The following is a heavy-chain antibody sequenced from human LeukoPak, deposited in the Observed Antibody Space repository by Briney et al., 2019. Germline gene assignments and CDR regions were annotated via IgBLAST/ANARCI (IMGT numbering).Heavy chain of an antibody. Sequence: GGSLRLSCAASGFTFSSYAMHWVRQAPGKGLEYVSAISSNGGSTYYANSVKGRFTISRDNSKNTLYLQMGSLRAEDMAVYYCARPEWELNLYFDYWGQGTLVTVSS. V-gene: IGHV3-64*01. CDR2: ISSNGGST. J-gene: IGHJ4*02. CDR1: GFTFSSYA. D-gene: IGHD1-26*01. CDR3: ARPEWELNLYFDY.